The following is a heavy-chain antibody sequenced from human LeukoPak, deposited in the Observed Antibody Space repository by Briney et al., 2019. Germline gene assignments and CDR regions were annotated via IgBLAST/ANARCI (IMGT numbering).Heavy chain of an antibody. CDR2: IYYSGST. J-gene: IGHJ4*02. V-gene: IGHV4-31*03. CDR3: AGSSHTAMVKDY. Sequence: SETLSLTCTVSGDSINSGGYFWSWIRQHPGKGLEWIGYIYYSGSTYYNPSLKSRVTISVDTSKNQFSLKLTSVTAADTAVYYCAGSSHTAMVKDYWGQGTLVIVSS. D-gene: IGHD5-18*01. CDR1: GDSINSGGYF.